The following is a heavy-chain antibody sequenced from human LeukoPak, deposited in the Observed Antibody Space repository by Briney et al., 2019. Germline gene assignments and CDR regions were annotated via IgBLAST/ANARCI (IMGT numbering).Heavy chain of an antibody. J-gene: IGHJ4*02. CDR2: INSDGSST. D-gene: IGHD3-22*01. Sequence: PGGSLRLSCAASGFTFSSYWMHWVRQAPGKGLVWVSRINSDGSSTNYADSVKGRFTISRDNAKNSLYLQMNSLRAEDTAVYYCARAASHNYDPSDYWGQGTLVTVSS. CDR1: GFTFSSYW. V-gene: IGHV3-74*01. CDR3: ARAASHNYDPSDY.